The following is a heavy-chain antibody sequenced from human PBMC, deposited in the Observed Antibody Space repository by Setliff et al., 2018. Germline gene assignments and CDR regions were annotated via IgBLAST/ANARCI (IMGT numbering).Heavy chain of an antibody. D-gene: IGHD2-21*01. V-gene: IGHV3-7*03. Sequence: GGSLRLSCAASGFTFINYWMSWVRQAPGTGLEWLANIKQDGSEKFYVDSVKGRFTISRDNAKNSLYLQMNNLRAEDTAVYYCVRDSPYCVNGVCRGYWGQGTQVAVSS. J-gene: IGHJ4*02. CDR2: IKQDGSEK. CDR3: VRDSPYCVNGVCRGY. CDR1: GFTFINYW.